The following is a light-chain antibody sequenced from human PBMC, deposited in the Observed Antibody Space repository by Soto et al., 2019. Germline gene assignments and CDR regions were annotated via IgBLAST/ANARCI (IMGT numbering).Light chain of an antibody. CDR3: QQYGSSPYT. CDR1: QSVSSSY. V-gene: IGKV3-20*01. J-gene: IGKJ2*01. CDR2: GAS. Sequence: EIVLTQSPGTLSLSPGERATLSCRASQSVSSSYLAWYQQKPGQAPRLLIYGASSRATGIPDRFSGSGSGTDLTLTISRLEPEDFAVYYCQQYGSSPYTFGQGNKLEI.